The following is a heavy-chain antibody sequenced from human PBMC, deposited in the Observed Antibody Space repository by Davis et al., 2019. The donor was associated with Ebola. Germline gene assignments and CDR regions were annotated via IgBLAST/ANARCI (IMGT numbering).Heavy chain of an antibody. D-gene: IGHD3-10*01. CDR1: GGTFSSYA. CDR2: IIPIFDTA. Sequence: SVKVSCKASGGTFSSYAMSWVRQAPGQGLEWMGGIIPIFDTANYAQKFQGRVTITADESTSTAYMELSSLRSEDTAVYYCARAPTWSQINYYCFDFWGQGALVTVSS. J-gene: IGHJ4*02. CDR3: ARAPTWSQINYYCFDF. V-gene: IGHV1-69*13.